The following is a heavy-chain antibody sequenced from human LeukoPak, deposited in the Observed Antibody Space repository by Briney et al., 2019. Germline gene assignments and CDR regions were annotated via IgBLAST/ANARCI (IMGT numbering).Heavy chain of an antibody. Sequence: PAETLSPTCTLSGGSISSGGYDWSWIRQHPWKGLQWIGYIYYSGSTYYNPSLKSRVTISVDTSKNQFSLKLSSVTAADTAVYYCARDSGSYYHGMDVRGQGTTVTVAS. J-gene: IGHJ6*02. CDR1: GGSISSGGYD. CDR3: ARDSGSYYHGMDV. D-gene: IGHD1-26*01. CDR2: IYYSGST. V-gene: IGHV4-31*03.